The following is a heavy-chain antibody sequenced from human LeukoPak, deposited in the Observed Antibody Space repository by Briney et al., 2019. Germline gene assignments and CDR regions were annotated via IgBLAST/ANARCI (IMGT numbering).Heavy chain of an antibody. Sequence: GASVKVSCKASGYTFTSYGISWVRQAPGQGLEWMGGIIPIFGTANYAQKFQGRVTITADESTSTAYMELSSLRSEDTAVYYCARDAGYNYAPSGYWGQGTLVTVSS. CDR3: ARDAGYNYAPSGY. V-gene: IGHV1-69*13. J-gene: IGHJ4*02. D-gene: IGHD5-18*01. CDR2: IIPIFGTA. CDR1: GYTFTSYG.